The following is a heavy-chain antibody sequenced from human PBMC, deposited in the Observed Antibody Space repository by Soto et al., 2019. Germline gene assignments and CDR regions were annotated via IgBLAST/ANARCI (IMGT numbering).Heavy chain of an antibody. J-gene: IGHJ4*02. V-gene: IGHV1-18*01. CDR3: ARGKVGADSIY. CDR1: GYTFSNYG. CDR2: ISGYIHNT. Sequence: QVQLVQSGAEVKKPGASVKVSCKASGYTFSNYGINWVRQAPGQGLEWMGWISGYIHNTKYAQKVQGRVTMTTDKSTSTAYMELRILISEATAVYYCARGKVGADSIYWVQGSMVIVSS. D-gene: IGHD2-21*02.